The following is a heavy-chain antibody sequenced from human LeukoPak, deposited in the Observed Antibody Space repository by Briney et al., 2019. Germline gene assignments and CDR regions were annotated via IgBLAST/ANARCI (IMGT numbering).Heavy chain of an antibody. CDR1: GDSISSYY. CDR3: ARDLWGEGVLIV. D-gene: IGHD3-10*01. CDR2: IYYSGST. V-gene: IGHV4-59*12. J-gene: IGHJ6*04. Sequence: PSETLSLTCTVSGDSISSYYWSWIRQPPGKGLEWIGYIYYSGSTNYNPSLKSRVTMSVDTSKNQFSLKLSSVTAADTAVYYCARDLWGEGVLIVWGKGTTVTVSS.